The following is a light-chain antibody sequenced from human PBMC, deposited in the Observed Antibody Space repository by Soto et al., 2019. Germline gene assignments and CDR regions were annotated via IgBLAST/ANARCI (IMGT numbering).Light chain of an antibody. J-gene: IGLJ2*01. CDR2: SNN. V-gene: IGLV1-44*01. Sequence: QSVLTQPPSASGTPGQRVTISCSGSSSNIGSNTVNWYQQLPGTAPKLLIYSNNQRPSGVPDRFSGSKSGTSASLAISGLQSEEEADYYCAAWDDSQNVLFGGGTKLTVL. CDR1: SSNIGSNT. CDR3: AAWDDSQNVL.